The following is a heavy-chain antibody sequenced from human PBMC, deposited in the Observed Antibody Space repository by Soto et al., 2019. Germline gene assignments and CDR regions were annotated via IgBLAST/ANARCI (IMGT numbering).Heavy chain of an antibody. V-gene: IGHV3-74*01. CDR1: GFTFSSYW. Sequence: GGSLRLSCADSGFTFSSYWMYWVRQAPGKGLVWVSRINSDGSGTSYADSVKGRFTISRDNAKNTLSLQMNSLRAEDTAVYYCAKDKGVFNWATSYFDYWGQGALVTVSS. D-gene: IGHD1-1*01. J-gene: IGHJ4*02. CDR2: INSDGSGT. CDR3: AKDKGVFNWATSYFDY.